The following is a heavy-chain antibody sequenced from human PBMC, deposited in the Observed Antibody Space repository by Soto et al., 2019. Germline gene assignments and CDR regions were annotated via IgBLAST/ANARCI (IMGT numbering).Heavy chain of an antibody. V-gene: IGHV4-31*03. Sequence: QVQLQESGPGLVKPSQTLSLTCTVSGGSISSGGYYWSWIRQHPGKGLEWIGYIYYSGSTYYNPPLKSRVTISVDTSKNQFSLKLSSVTAADTAVYYCARGKVYHYYDSSGSNWFDPWGQGTLVTVSS. J-gene: IGHJ5*02. CDR3: ARGKVYHYYDSSGSNWFDP. D-gene: IGHD3-22*01. CDR1: GGSISSGGYY. CDR2: IYYSGST.